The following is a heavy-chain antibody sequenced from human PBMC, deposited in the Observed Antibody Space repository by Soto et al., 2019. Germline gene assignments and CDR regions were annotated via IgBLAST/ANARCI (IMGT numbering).Heavy chain of an antibody. V-gene: IGHV1-2*04. Sequence: QVQLVQSGAEVKKPGASVKVSCKASGYTFTGYYMHGVRQAPGQGLEWRGWINPNSGGTNYAQKFQGWVTMTRDTSISTAYMELSRLRSDDTAVSYCASGDHSRGYYGMDVWGQGTTVTVSS. J-gene: IGHJ6*01. CDR2: INPNSGGT. CDR3: ASGDHSRGYYGMDV. CDR1: GYTFTGYY. D-gene: IGHD7-27*01.